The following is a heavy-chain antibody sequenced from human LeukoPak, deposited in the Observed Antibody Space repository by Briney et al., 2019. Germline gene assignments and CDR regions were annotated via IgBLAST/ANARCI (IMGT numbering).Heavy chain of an antibody. J-gene: IGHJ3*02. CDR2: IRYDGSNK. CDR3: ARGAKLYCTNGVCYGPLDI. CDR1: GFTFSSYG. Sequence: GGSLRLSCAASGFTFSSYGMHWVRQAPGKGLEWVAFIRYDGSNKYYADSVKGRSTISRDNSKNTLYLQMNSLRAEDTAVYYCARGAKLYCTNGVCYGPLDIWGQGTMVTVSS. D-gene: IGHD2-8*01. V-gene: IGHV3-30*02.